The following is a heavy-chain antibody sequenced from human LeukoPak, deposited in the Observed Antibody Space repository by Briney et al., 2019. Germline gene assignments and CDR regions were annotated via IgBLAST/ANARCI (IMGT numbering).Heavy chain of an antibody. V-gene: IGHV3-7*01. D-gene: IGHD6-13*01. CDR1: GFTFSNYW. CDR2: IKEDGSEK. J-gene: IGHJ4*02. Sequence: GGSLRLSCAASGFTFSNYWMSWVRQAPGKGLEWVANIKEDGSEKYYVDSVKGRLTISRDNARNSLYLQMNSLRAEDTAVYYCASWRQLGYWGQGTLVTVSS. CDR3: ASWRQLGY.